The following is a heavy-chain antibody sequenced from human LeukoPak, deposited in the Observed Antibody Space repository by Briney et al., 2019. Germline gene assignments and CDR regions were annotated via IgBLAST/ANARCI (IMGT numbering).Heavy chain of an antibody. J-gene: IGHJ5*02. V-gene: IGHV1-2*02. Sequence: ASVEVSCKASGYTFTGYYIHWVRQAPGQGLEWMGWINPNTGGTNYAQNFQGRVTMTRDTSISTAYMELSRLRSDDTAVYYCAREAETTLNWFDPWGQGTLVTVSS. CDR1: GYTFTGYY. D-gene: IGHD1-1*01. CDR2: INPNTGGT. CDR3: AREAETTLNWFDP.